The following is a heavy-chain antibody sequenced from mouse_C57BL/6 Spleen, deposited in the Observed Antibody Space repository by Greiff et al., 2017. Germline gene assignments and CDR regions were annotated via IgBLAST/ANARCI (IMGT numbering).Heavy chain of an antibody. CDR2: IDPETGGT. D-gene: IGHD2-3*01. V-gene: IGHV1-15*01. CDR1: GYTFTDYE. J-gene: IGHJ2*01. Sequence: QVQLQQSGAELVRPGASVTLSCKASGYTFTDYEMHWVKQTPVHGLEWIGAIDPETGGTAYNQKFKGKAILTADKSSSTAYLELRSLPSEDSAVYYCTRVGAMVTTWFDYWGQGTTLTVSS. CDR3: TRVGAMVTTWFDY.